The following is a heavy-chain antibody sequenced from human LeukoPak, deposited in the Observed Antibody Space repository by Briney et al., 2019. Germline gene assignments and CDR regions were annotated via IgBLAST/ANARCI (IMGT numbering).Heavy chain of an antibody. Sequence: SETLSLTCAVSGYSLSSGFSWAWIRQPPGKGLGGIGSFLHSEKTSYNSSLKSRVTMSADTSKNQFSLRLRSVTGADTAVYYCARHVSFGTYYFDSWGQGTPFTVSS. CDR2: FLHSEKT. J-gene: IGHJ4*02. V-gene: IGHV4-38-2*01. CDR3: ARHVSFGTYYFDS. D-gene: IGHD3-16*01. CDR1: GYSLSSGFS.